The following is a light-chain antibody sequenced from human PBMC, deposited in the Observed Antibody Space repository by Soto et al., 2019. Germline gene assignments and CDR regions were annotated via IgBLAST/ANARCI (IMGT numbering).Light chain of an antibody. CDR3: QQTYSIPFT. CDR1: QSIRNY. J-gene: IGKJ3*01. CDR2: SAS. Sequence: DIPMTQSPSSLSASVGDRITITCRASQSIRNYLIWYQQKSGKAPKLLMNSASILQSGFPSRFSGSGSETDFTLTISSLQPEDFATYYCQQTYSIPFTFGPGTAV. V-gene: IGKV1-39*01.